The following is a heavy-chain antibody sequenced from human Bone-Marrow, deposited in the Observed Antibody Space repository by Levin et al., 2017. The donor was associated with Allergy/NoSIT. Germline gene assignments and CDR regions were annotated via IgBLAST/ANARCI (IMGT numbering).Heavy chain of an antibody. CDR3: ARSKTGFFDY. CDR2: TDYSGNT. D-gene: IGHD1-1*01. Sequence: PSETLSLTCAVSGDSIDESSHWWGWIRQPPGKGLEWIGYTDYSGNTFFNASLKSRVTMSIDTSNNKFSLKANPVTAVDTAIYYCARSKTGFFDYWGQGILVTVSS. J-gene: IGHJ4*02. CDR1: GDSIDESSHW. V-gene: IGHV4-28*01.